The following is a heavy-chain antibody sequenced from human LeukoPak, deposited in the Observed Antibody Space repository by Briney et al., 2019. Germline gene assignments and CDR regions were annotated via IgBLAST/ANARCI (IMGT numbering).Heavy chain of an antibody. D-gene: IGHD1-1*01. J-gene: IGHJ4*02. Sequence: SETLSLTCTVSGGSISSYYWSWIRQPPGKGLEWIGYIYYSGSTNYNPSLKGRVTISVDTSENQVSPILTSVTAADTAVYYCARVTEWNDFDYWGQGTLVTVSS. CDR2: IYYSGST. CDR3: ARVTEWNDFDY. CDR1: GGSISSYY. V-gene: IGHV4-59*01.